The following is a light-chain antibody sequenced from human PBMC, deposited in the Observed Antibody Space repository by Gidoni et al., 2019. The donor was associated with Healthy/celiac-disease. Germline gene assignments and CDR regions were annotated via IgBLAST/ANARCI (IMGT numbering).Light chain of an antibody. Sequence: ELVLTQSPGTLSLSPGERATLSCRASQSVSSSYLAWYQQKPGQAPRLLIYGASSRATGIPDRFSGSGSGTDFTLTISRLEPEDFAVYYCQQYGSWCSFGQGTKLEIK. CDR2: GAS. CDR3: QQYGSWCS. J-gene: IGKJ2*04. V-gene: IGKV3-20*01. CDR1: QSVSSSY.